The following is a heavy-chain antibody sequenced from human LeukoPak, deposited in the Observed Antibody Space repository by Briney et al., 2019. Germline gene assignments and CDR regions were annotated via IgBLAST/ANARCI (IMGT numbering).Heavy chain of an antibody. J-gene: IGHJ5*02. V-gene: IGHV4-59*06. CDR1: GGSISSYY. CDR3: ARMLTLNWFDP. D-gene: IGHD3-9*01. CDR2: IYYSGST. Sequence: SETLSLTCTVSGGSISSYYWSWIRQPPGKGLEWIGYIYYSGSTYYNPSLKSRVTISVDTSKNQFSLKLSSVTAADTAVYYCARMLTLNWFDPWGQGTLVTVSS.